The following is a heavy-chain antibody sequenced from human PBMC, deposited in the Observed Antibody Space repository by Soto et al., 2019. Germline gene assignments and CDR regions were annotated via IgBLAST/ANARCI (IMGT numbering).Heavy chain of an antibody. Sequence: GGSLRLSCAASGFTFSSYAMSWVRQAPGKGLEWVSAISGSGGSTYYADSVKGRFTISRDNSKNTLYLQMNSLRAEDTAVYYCKIHTMVRGVIPNDYWGQGTLVTVSS. J-gene: IGHJ4*02. V-gene: IGHV3-23*01. CDR3: KIHTMVRGVIPNDY. D-gene: IGHD3-10*01. CDR1: GFTFSSYA. CDR2: ISGSGGST.